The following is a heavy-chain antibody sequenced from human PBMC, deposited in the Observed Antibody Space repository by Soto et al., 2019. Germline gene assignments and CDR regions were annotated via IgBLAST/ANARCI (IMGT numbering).Heavy chain of an antibody. CDR1: GGSISSYY. CDR2: IYTSGST. CDR3: ARESGYDEIPYYYYGMDV. J-gene: IGHJ6*02. V-gene: IGHV4-4*07. D-gene: IGHD5-12*01. Sequence: SETLSLTCTVSGGSISSYYWSWIRQPAGKGLEWIGRIYTSGSTNYNPSLKSRVTMSVDASKNQFSLKLSSVTAADTAVYYCARESGYDEIPYYYYGMDVWGQGTTVTVSS.